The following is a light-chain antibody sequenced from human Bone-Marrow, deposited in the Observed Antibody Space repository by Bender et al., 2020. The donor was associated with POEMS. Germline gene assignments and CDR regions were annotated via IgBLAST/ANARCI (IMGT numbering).Light chain of an antibody. J-gene: IGLJ1*01. CDR1: NLGNRF. V-gene: IGLV3-1*01. Sequence: SYELTQPPSVSVSPGQTATITCSGDNLGNRFACWFQQKPGQSPVLVIYQDTKRPSGIPERFSGSNSGNTATLTISRVEAGDEADYYCQVWDSSSEHYVFGTGTKVTVL. CDR3: QVWDSSSEHYV. CDR2: QDT.